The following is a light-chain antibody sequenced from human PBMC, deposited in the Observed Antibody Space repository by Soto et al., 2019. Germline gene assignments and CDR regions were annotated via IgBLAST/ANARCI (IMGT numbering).Light chain of an antibody. V-gene: IGLV2-8*01. Sequence: QSALTQPPSASGSPGQSVTISCTGTSSDVGAYDRVSWYQQHPGKPPKLIIYAVTDRTSGVPDRFSGSKSGNTASLTVSGLQAEDEADYYCTSYAGSSNWVFGGGTKLTVL. CDR1: SSDVGAYDR. CDR2: AVT. J-gene: IGLJ3*02. CDR3: TSYAGSSNWV.